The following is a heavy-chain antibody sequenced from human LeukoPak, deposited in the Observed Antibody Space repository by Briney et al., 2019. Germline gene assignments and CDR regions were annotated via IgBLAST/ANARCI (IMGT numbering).Heavy chain of an antibody. CDR3: ARDALDFWSGYHDY. D-gene: IGHD3-3*01. CDR2: IIPIFGTA. Sequence: SVKVSCKASGGTFSSYAISWVRQAPGQGLEWMGRIIPIFGTANYAQKFQGRVTITTDESTSTAYMELSSLRSEYTAVYYCARDALDFWSGYHDYWGQGTLVTVSS. CDR1: GGTFSSYA. J-gene: IGHJ4*02. V-gene: IGHV1-69*05.